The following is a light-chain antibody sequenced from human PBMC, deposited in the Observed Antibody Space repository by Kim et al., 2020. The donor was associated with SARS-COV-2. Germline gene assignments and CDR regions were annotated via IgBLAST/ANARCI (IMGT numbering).Light chain of an antibody. CDR2: GAS. V-gene: IGKV3-15*01. J-gene: IGKJ4*01. Sequence: EMEMSQSPVTLSVSPGERVTLSCRASQSVSSSLAWYQQKPGQAPSLLIYGASTRATGIPARFSGSGSGTEFTLTISSLQSEDFAVYYCQQYYNWPLTFGGGTKVDIK. CDR3: QQYYNWPLT. CDR1: QSVSSS.